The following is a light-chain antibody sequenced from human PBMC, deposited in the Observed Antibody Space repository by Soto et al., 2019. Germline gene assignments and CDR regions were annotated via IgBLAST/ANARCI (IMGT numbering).Light chain of an antibody. Sequence: DIQMTQSPSTLSAFVGDRVSVTCRASQSISTWLAWYQQKPGQAPKLLIYRASSLHSGVPSRFSGSGSGTEFTLTISSLQTDDFATYYCLQYDNYWTFGQGTKVEIK. V-gene: IGKV1-5*03. CDR2: RAS. CDR3: LQYDNYWT. CDR1: QSISTW. J-gene: IGKJ1*01.